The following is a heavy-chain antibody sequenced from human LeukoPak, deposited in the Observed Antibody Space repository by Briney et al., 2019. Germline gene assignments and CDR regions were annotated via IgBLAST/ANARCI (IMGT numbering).Heavy chain of an antibody. J-gene: IGHJ4*02. Sequence: GGSLRLSCAASGFTFSDYFMSWIRQAPGKGLEWVSYISNTGTTIYYADSVKGRFTISRDNAKNSLYLQMNSLRAEDTALYYCAKEGPQLVGFDYWGQGTLVTVSS. CDR1: GFTFSDYF. V-gene: IGHV3-11*01. CDR2: ISNTGTTI. CDR3: AKEGPQLVGFDY. D-gene: IGHD6-13*01.